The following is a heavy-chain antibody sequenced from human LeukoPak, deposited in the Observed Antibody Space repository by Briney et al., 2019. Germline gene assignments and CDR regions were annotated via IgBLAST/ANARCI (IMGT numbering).Heavy chain of an antibody. CDR2: INLNSGGT. Sequence: ASVKVSCKASGYTFTDYYMHWVRQAPGQGLEWMGWINLNSGGTNFAQRFQGRVTMTRDTSISTAYMDLSRLRSDGTAVYYCAALWDTRGGYFDYWGQGTLVTVSS. D-gene: IGHD3-10*01. V-gene: IGHV1-2*02. J-gene: IGHJ4*02. CDR3: AALWDTRGGYFDY. CDR1: GYTFTDYY.